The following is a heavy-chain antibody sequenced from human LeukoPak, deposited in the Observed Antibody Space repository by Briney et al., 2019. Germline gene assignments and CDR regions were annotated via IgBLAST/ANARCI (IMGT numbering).Heavy chain of an antibody. J-gene: IGHJ4*02. D-gene: IGHD2-21*02. CDR1: GGSIKSDSYY. Sequence: SETLSLTCTVSGGSIKSDSYYWGWIRQPPGKGLEWIGSIYYSGSTYYNPSLKSRVTISVDTSKNPFSLKLISVTAADTAVYYCPRHGTVVTTSRPTKSFDYWGQGTLVTVSS. V-gene: IGHV4-39*01. CDR3: PRHGTVVTTSRPTKSFDY. CDR2: IYYSGST.